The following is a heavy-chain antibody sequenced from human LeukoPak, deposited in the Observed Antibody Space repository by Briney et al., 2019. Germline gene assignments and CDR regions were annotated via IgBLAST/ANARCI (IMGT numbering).Heavy chain of an antibody. CDR2: INHSGSA. V-gene: IGHV4-34*01. CDR3: AGGPRESFYNWFDP. Sequence: PSETLSLTCGVYGGSLSAYRWNWIRQPPGKDLEWVGEINHSGSAKYHPSFRSRVTISVDTSKNQASLSLNSVTAADTAVYYCAGGPRESFYNWFDPWGQGTPVTVSS. D-gene: IGHD3-16*02. CDR1: GGSLSAYR. J-gene: IGHJ5*02.